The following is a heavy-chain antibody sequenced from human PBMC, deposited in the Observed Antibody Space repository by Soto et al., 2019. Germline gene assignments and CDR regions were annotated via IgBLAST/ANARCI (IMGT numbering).Heavy chain of an antibody. J-gene: IGHJ6*02. CDR2: IWYDGNTK. CDR1: GFTFNSYG. D-gene: IGHD6-19*01. Sequence: QIQLVESGGGVVQPGRSLRLSCTASGFTFNSYGFNWVRQAPGKGLEWVAVIWYDGNTKYYADAVKGRFTISRDNLRSTVYLQMNSLTAEDTAVYYCARPLVAPVAGPYYYGMDVWAQGTTVTVSS. CDR3: ARPLVAPVAGPYYYGMDV. V-gene: IGHV3-33*01.